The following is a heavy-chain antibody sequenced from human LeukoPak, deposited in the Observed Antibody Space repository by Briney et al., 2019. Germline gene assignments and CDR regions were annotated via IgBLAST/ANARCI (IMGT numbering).Heavy chain of an antibody. D-gene: IGHD3-3*01. J-gene: IGHJ4*02. CDR1: GYTFTRYG. CDR2: ISADNGNT. Sequence: ASVKVSCKTSGYTFTRYGIGWVRQAPGQGLEWMGWISADNGNTDYAQNLQGRVTMTADTSTRTAYMELRSLRSDDTAVYFCARVMILEWFRLDYWGPGTLVTVSS. V-gene: IGHV1-18*01. CDR3: ARVMILEWFRLDY.